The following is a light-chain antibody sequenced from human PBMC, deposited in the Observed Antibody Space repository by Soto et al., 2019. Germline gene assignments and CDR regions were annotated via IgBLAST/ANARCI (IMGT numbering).Light chain of an antibody. J-gene: IGKJ2*01. CDR1: QSVTIF. CDR2: DAS. CDR3: QQRSNWYT. Sequence: EPVLTQSPATLSLSPGERATLSCRASQSVTIFLAWYQQRPGQAPRLLIYDASKRATGITARFSGSGSGTDFTLTIRSLEPEDSAVYYCQQRSNWYTFGQGTKLEIK. V-gene: IGKV3-11*01.